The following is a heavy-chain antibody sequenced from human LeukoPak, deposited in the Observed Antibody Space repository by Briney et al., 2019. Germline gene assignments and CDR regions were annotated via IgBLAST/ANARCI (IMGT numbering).Heavy chain of an antibody. V-gene: IGHV3-23*01. J-gene: IGHJ5*02. D-gene: IGHD2-15*01. CDR2: ISGSGGST. CDR1: GFTFSSYA. CDR3: ARQGIENWFDP. Sequence: GGSLRLSCAASGFTFSSYAMSWVRQAPGKGLEWVSAISGSGGSTYYADSVKGRFTISRDNSKNSLYLQMNSLRAEDTAVYYCARQGIENWFDPWGQGTLVTVSS.